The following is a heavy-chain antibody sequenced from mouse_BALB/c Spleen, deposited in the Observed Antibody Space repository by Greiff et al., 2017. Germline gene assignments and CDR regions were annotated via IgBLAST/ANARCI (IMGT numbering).Heavy chain of an antibody. CDR2: ISSGGGNT. J-gene: IGHJ2*01. Sequence: EVKLMESGGGLVKPGGSLKLSCAASGFTFSSYTMSWVRQTPEKRLEWVATISSGGGNTYYPDSVKGRFTISRDNSKNNLYLQMSSLRSEDTALYYCAIWGYYFDYWGQGTTLTVSS. V-gene: IGHV5-9*03. CDR1: GFTFSSYT. CDR3: AIWGYYFDY.